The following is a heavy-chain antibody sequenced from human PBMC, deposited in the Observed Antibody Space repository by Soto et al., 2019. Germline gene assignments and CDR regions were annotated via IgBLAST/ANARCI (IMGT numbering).Heavy chain of an antibody. D-gene: IGHD3-10*01. Sequence: PGESLKISCKGSGYSFTSYWIGWVRQMPGKGLEWMGIIYPGDSDTRYSPSFQGQVTISADKSISTAYLQWSSLKASDTAMYYCAITYGSGSSPYYYYYGMDVWGQGTTVTVSS. V-gene: IGHV5-51*01. CDR3: AITYGSGSSPYYYYYGMDV. CDR1: GYSFTSYW. J-gene: IGHJ6*02. CDR2: IYPGDSDT.